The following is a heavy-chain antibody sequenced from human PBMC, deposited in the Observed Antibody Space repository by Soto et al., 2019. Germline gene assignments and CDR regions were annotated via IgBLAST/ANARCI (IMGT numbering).Heavy chain of an antibody. CDR2: ISGSGGST. D-gene: IGHD3-9*01. J-gene: IGHJ4*02. CDR1: GFTFSSYA. V-gene: IGHV3-23*01. Sequence: PGGSLRLSCAASGFTFSSYAMSWVRQAPGKGLEWVSAISGSGGSTYYADSVKGRFTISRDNSKNTLYLQMNSLRAEDMAVYYCAKELGSLLRYFDWLLPTLDYWGQGTLVTVSS. CDR3: AKELGSLLRYFDWLLPTLDY.